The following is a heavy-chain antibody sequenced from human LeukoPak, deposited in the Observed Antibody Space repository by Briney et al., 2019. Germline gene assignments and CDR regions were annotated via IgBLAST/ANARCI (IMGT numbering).Heavy chain of an antibody. CDR3: ARVAELPSY. D-gene: IGHD1-26*01. CDR2: ISSSGSTI. Sequence: GGSLRLSCAAYGFTFSSYEMNWVRQAPGKGLEWVSYISSSGSTIYYADSVKGRFTISRDNAKNSLYLQMNSLRAEDTAVYYCARVAELPSYWGQGTLVTVSS. J-gene: IGHJ4*02. CDR1: GFTFSSYE. V-gene: IGHV3-48*03.